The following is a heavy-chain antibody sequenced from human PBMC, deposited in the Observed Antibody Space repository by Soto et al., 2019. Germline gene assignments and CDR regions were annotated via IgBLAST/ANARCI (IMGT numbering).Heavy chain of an antibody. J-gene: IGHJ6*02. V-gene: IGHV4-31*01. CDR1: GGSISSGGYY. CDR3: ARRAFCGGDCTARPQDYYGMDV. CDR2: IYYSGST. D-gene: IGHD2-21*02. Sequence: SETLSLTCTVSGGSISSGGYYWSWIRQHPGKGLEWIGYIYYSGSTYYNPSSQGQVTISADKSITTAYLQWSSLKASDTAIYYCARRAFCGGDCTARPQDYYGMDVWGQGTAVTVSS.